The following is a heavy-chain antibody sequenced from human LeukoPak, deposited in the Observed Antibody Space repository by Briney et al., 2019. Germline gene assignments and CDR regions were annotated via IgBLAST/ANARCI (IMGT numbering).Heavy chain of an antibody. CDR2: IRSKAYGGTT. D-gene: IGHD3-3*01. V-gene: IGHV3-49*03. CDR3: TRALWSGYYGDAFDI. J-gene: IGHJ3*02. CDR1: GFTFGDYA. Sequence: GGSLSLSCTASGFTFGDYAMSWFRQAPGKGLEWVGFIRSKAYGGTTEYAASVKGRFTISRDDSKSIAYLQMNSLKTEDTAVYYCTRALWSGYYGDAFDIWGQGTMVTVSS.